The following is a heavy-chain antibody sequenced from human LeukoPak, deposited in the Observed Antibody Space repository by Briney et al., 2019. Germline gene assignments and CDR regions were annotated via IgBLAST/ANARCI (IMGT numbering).Heavy chain of an antibody. D-gene: IGHD5-24*01. CDR2: IIPIFGTA. CDR1: GSTFSSYA. Sequence: ASVKVSCKASGSTFSSYAISGVRQAPGQGLEWMGGIIPIFGTANYAQKFQGRVTITADASTSTAYMELSSLRSEDTAVYYCARALRRDGYNWNFDYWGQGTLVTVSS. J-gene: IGHJ4*02. V-gene: IGHV1-69*13. CDR3: ARALRRDGYNWNFDY.